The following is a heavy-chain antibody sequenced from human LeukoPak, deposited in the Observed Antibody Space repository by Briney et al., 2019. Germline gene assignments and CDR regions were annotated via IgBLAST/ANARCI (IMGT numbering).Heavy chain of an antibody. Sequence: PGGSLRLSCAASGFTFSSYAMHWVRQAPGKGLEWVAVISYDGSNKYYADSVKGRFTISRDNAKNSLYLQMNSLRAEDTAVYYCARGAGAGYCSSTSCHPLDYWGQGTLVTVSS. CDR3: ARGAGAGYCSSTSCHPLDY. CDR2: ISYDGSNK. V-gene: IGHV3-30-3*01. J-gene: IGHJ4*02. D-gene: IGHD2-2*03. CDR1: GFTFSSYA.